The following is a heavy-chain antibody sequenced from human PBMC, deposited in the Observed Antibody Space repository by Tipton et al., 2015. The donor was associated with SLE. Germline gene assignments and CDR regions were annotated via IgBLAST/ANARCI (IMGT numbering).Heavy chain of an antibody. J-gene: IGHJ4*02. Sequence: TLSLTCTVSGGSLSGGSYYWNWIRQPAGKGLEWIGYIYTSGSTNYNPSLKSRVTISVDTSKNQFSLKLSSVTAADTAVYYCARESPRGSYGYWYFAYWGQGTLVTVSS. CDR2: IYTSGST. D-gene: IGHD5-18*01. V-gene: IGHV4-61*09. CDR3: ARESPRGSYGYWYFAY. CDR1: GGSLSGGSYY.